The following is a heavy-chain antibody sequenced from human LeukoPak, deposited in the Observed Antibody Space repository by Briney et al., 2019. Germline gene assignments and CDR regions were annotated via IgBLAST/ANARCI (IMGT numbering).Heavy chain of an antibody. CDR2: INPNSGGT. J-gene: IGHJ5*02. CDR1: GYTFTGYY. Sequence: ASVKVSCKASGYTFTGYYMHWVRQAPGQGLEWMGWINPNSGGTNYAQKFHGRGAMTRDTSISTAYMELRRLRPDDTAVYYCARTKAVVPAPRINWFDPWGQGTLVTVSS. V-gene: IGHV1-2*02. D-gene: IGHD2-2*01. CDR3: ARTKAVVPAPRINWFDP.